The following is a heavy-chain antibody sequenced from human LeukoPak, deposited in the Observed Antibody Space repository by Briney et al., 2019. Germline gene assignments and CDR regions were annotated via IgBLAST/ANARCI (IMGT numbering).Heavy chain of an antibody. CDR2: INPSGGST. D-gene: IGHD3-10*01. CDR1: GYTFTSYY. V-gene: IGHV1-46*01. J-gene: IGHJ4*02. CDR3: ATGYSGGYYFDY. Sequence: ASVKVSCKASGYTFTSYYMHWVRQAPGQGLEWMGIINPSGGSTSYAQKFQGRVTMTEDTSTDTAYMELSSLRSEDTAVYYCATGYSGGYYFDYWGQGTLVTVSS.